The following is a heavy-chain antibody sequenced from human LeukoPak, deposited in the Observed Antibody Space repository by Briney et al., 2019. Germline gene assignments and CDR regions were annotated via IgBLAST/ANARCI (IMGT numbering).Heavy chain of an antibody. J-gene: IGHJ6*03. CDR1: GGSISSGSYY. CDR2: IYTSGST. Sequence: SETPSLTCTVSGGSISSGSYYWSWIRQPAGKGLEWIGRIYTSGSTNYNPSLKSRVTISVDTSKNQFSLKLSSVTAADTAVYYCASDRSGGTPYYYYYYMDVWGKGTTVTVSS. CDR3: ASDRSGGTPYYYYYYMDV. D-gene: IGHD2-15*01. V-gene: IGHV4-61*02.